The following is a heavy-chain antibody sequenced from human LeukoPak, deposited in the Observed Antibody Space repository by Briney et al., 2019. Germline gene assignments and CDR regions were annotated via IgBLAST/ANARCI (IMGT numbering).Heavy chain of an antibody. V-gene: IGHV4-34*01. D-gene: IGHD6-6*01. CDR1: GGSISSYY. CDR3: ARGRKYSSSRGYYYYYMDV. CDR2: INHSGST. J-gene: IGHJ6*03. Sequence: SETLSLTCTVSGGSISSYYWSWIRQPPGKGLEWIGEINHSGSTNYNPSLKSRVTISVDTSKNQFSLKLSSVTAADTAVYYCARGRKYSSSRGYYYYYMDVWGKGTTVTVSS.